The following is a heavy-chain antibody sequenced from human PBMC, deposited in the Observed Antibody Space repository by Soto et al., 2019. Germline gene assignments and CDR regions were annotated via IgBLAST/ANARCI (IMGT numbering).Heavy chain of an antibody. CDR2: IYSGGSP. J-gene: IGHJ4*02. CDR3: ATGGLNS. CDR1: GFTVSNNN. V-gene: IGHV3-66*01. Sequence: EVQLVESGGGLVQPGGSLRLSCAVSGFTVSNNNMNWVRQAPGKGLEWVSVIYSGGSPYYADSVKGRFTISRVNSKNTLYLQTSNLRAEDTAVYYCATGGLNSWGQGTLVTVSS. D-gene: IGHD3-16*01.